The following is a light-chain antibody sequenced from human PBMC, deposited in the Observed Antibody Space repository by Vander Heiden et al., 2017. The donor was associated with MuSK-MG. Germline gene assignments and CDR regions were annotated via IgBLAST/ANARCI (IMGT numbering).Light chain of an antibody. J-gene: IGKJ1*01. CDR2: AAS. V-gene: IGKV1-39*01. CDR1: QSISSY. CDR3: QQSYSTPRT. Sequence: DIKMTHPPPSLSASVGDRVTITCGASQSISSYLNWYQQKPGKAPKLLIYAASSLQSGVPSRFSGSGSETDFTLTISSLQPEYFATYYCQQSYSTPRTFGQGTKVEIK.